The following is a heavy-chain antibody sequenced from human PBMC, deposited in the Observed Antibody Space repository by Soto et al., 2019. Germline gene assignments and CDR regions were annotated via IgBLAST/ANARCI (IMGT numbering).Heavy chain of an antibody. J-gene: IGHJ6*02. CDR3: ASLQVLIEDYYYYGMDV. CDR1: GFTFSSYS. V-gene: IGHV3-21*01. D-gene: IGHD3-16*01. Sequence: GSLRLSCAASGFTFSSYSMNWVRQAPGKGLEWVSSISSSSSYIYYADSVKGRFTISRDNAKNSLYLQMNSLRAEDTAVYYCASLQVLIEDYYYYGMDVWGQGTTVTVSS. CDR2: ISSSSSYI.